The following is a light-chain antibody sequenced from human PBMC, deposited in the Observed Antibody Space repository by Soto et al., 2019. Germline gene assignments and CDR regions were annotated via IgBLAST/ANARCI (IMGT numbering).Light chain of an antibody. CDR3: QQYHYWWT. CDR2: GAS. J-gene: IGKJ1*01. Sequence: EIVVTQSPATLSVSPGERATLSCRASQRIDTNLAWFQQKRGQAPRLLIYGASTRATGVPARFRGSGSGTEFTLTMSSLQSEDSADYYCQQYHYWWTFGQGTKVEIK. V-gene: IGKV3-15*01. CDR1: QRIDTN.